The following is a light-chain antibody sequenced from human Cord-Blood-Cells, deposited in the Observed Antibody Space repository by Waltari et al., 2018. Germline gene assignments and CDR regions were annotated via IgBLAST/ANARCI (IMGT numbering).Light chain of an antibody. CDR1: SSDVGGYNY. CDR3: SSYTSSSTWV. Sequence: QSALTQPASVSGSPGQSITISCTGTSSDVGGYNYVSWYQQHPGKAPKLIIYDVSNMPSGVSILFSGSKSGNTASLTISGLQAEDEADYYCSSYTSSSTWVFGGGTKLTVL. CDR2: DVS. J-gene: IGLJ3*02. V-gene: IGLV2-14*03.